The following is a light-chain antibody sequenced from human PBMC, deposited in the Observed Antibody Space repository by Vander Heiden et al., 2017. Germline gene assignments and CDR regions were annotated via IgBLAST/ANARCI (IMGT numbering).Light chain of an antibody. CDR3: QQSDSTPIT. Sequence: DIHVTQSPSSLSASVGDRVTITCRASQSITSYLNWYQQKPGKAPKLLIYAASSLQSGVPSRFSGSGSGTDFTLTISSLQPEDFATYYCQQSDSTPITFGQGTRLEIK. CDR1: QSITSY. J-gene: IGKJ5*01. CDR2: AAS. V-gene: IGKV1-39*01.